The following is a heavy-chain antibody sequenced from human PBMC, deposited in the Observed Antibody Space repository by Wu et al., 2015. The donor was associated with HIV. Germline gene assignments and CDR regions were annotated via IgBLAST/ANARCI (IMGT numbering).Heavy chain of an antibody. Sequence: QVQLLQSGAEVKNPGSSVRVSCKASGATFTSYALSWVRQAPGQGLEWMGRLIPMYGTANYAQKFQGRVTITADESTSTAYMELSSLRSEDTAVYYCARMGGNSLVDYWGQGTLVTVSS. J-gene: IGHJ4*02. D-gene: IGHD4-23*01. CDR3: ARMGGNSLVDY. CDR2: LIPMYGTA. V-gene: IGHV1-69*13. CDR1: GATFTSYA.